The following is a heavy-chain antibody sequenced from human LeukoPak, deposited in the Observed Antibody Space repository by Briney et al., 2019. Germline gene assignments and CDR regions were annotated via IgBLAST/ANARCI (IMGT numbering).Heavy chain of an antibody. CDR2: VHSSGGA. D-gene: IGHD4-11*01. J-gene: IGHJ2*01. Sequence: PSETLSLTCTVSGGSISSHYWSWIRQPPGQGLEWIGYVHSSGGANYNPSLNSRVTMSVDTSKNQFSLRLSSVTAADTAVYYCASIFGDLQGLQSDWYFDLWGRGTLVTVSS. CDR1: GGSISSHY. CDR3: ASIFGDLQGLQSDWYFDL. V-gene: IGHV4-59*11.